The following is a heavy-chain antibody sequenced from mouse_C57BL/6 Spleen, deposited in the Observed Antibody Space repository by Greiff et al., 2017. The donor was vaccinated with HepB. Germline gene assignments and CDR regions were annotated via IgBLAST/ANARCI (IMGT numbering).Heavy chain of an antibody. D-gene: IGHD1-1*01. CDR3: ARPDYYGSSDPWFAY. CDR1: GYTFTDHT. V-gene: IGHV1-78*01. Sequence: QVQLQQSDAELVKPGASVKISCKVSGYTFTDHTIHWMKQRPEQGLEWIGYIYPRDGSTKYNEKFKGKATLTADKSSSTAYMQLNSLTSEDSAVYFCARPDYYGSSDPWFAYWGQGTLVTVSA. J-gene: IGHJ3*01. CDR2: IYPRDGST.